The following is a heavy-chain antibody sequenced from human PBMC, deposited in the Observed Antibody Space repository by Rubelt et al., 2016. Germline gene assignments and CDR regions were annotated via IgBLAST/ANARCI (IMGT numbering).Heavy chain of an antibody. CDR2: ISSSSNYI. D-gene: IGHD2-2*01. Sequence: PGGSLRLSCAASGFTFSIYSVNWVRQAPGKGLEWVSSISSSSNYIYYADSVKGRFTISRDNAKNSLYLQMTRLRAEDTAVYFCARGYCSGNFCYLTFGFDYWGQGTLLTVSS. CDR1: GFTFSIYS. V-gene: IGHV3-21*04. CDR3: ARGYCSGNFCYLTFGFDY. J-gene: IGHJ4*02.